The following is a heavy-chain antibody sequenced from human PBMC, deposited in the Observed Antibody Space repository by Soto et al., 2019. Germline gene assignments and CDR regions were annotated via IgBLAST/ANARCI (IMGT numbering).Heavy chain of an antibody. D-gene: IGHD3-9*01. J-gene: IGHJ5*02. Sequence: SVKVSCKASGGTFSSYTISWVRQAPGQGLEWMGRIIPILGIANYAQKFQGRVTITADKSTSTAYMELSSLRSEDTAVYYCARDLHDILTGPDLWGQGTLVTVS. CDR3: ARDLHDILTGPDL. CDR2: IIPILGIA. V-gene: IGHV1-69*04. CDR1: GGTFSSYT.